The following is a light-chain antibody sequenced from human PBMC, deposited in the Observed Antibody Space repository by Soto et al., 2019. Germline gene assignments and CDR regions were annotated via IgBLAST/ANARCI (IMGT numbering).Light chain of an antibody. CDR2: GAS. V-gene: IGKV1-5*03. CDR3: QQYNDYWS. CDR1: RGLNTW. Sequence: DTQMTQSPSTLSACVGDTVTSTSRASRGLNTWLAWYQHKPGKAPKLLIHGASTLESGVPSRFSGSGSGTEFTLTISSLQPDDFATYYCQQYNDYWSFGQGTKVDIK. J-gene: IGKJ1*01.